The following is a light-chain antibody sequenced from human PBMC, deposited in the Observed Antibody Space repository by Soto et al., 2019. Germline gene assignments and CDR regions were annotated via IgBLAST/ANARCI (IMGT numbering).Light chain of an antibody. Sequence: EIVLTQSPATLSLSPGERATLSCRASQCVSSYLAWYQQKPGQAPRLLIYDASNRATGIPARFSGSGSGTDFTLTISSLEPEDFAVYYCHQRSNWPPWTFGQGTKVEIK. J-gene: IGKJ1*01. V-gene: IGKV3-11*01. CDR2: DAS. CDR1: QCVSSY. CDR3: HQRSNWPPWT.